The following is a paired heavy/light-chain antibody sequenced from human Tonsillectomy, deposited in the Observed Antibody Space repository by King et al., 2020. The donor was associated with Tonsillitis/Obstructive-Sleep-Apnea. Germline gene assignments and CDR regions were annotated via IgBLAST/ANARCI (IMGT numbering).Heavy chain of an antibody. J-gene: IGHJ6*03. V-gene: IGHV3-33*01. CDR3: ARDQDTTHHYMDV. D-gene: IGHD2-2*01. CDR2: IWDDGSNK. CDR1: GFPFGSYG. Sequence: QVQLVESGGGVVQPERSLRLSCAASGFPFGSYGMHWVRQAPGKGLEWVAVIWDDGSNKYYADSVKGRFTISRDNSKNMSYLQMNSLRAEDTAVYYCARDQDTTHHYMDVWGKGTTVTVSS.
Light chain of an antibody. CDR3: QSAGSSGTWV. Sequence: SYELTQPPSVSVSPGQTARITCSGDALAKQYAYWYQQKPGQAPVLVIYKDTGRRSGIPERFSGSSSGTTVTLTISGVQAEDEADYYCQSAGSSGTWVFGGGTKLTVL. V-gene: IGLV3-25*02. J-gene: IGLJ3*02. CDR2: KDT. CDR1: ALAKQY.